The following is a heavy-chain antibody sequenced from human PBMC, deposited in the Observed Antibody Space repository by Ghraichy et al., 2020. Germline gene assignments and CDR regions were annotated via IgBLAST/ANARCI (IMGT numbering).Heavy chain of an antibody. J-gene: IGHJ6*02. V-gene: IGHV1-46*01. Sequence: EWMGIINPSGGSTSYAQKFQGRVTMTRDTSTSTVYMELSSLRSEDTAVYYCANLDVSAPYGMDVWGQGTTVTASS. CDR3: ANLDVSAPYGMDV. CDR2: INPSGGST.